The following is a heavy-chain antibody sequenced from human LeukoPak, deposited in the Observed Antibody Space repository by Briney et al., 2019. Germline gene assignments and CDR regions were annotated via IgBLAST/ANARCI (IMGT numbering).Heavy chain of an antibody. J-gene: IGHJ4*02. V-gene: IGHV4-34*01. CDR2: INHSGST. Sequence: PSETLSLTCAVYGGSFSGYYWSWIRQPPGKGLEWIGEINHSGSTNYNPSLKSRVTISVDTSKNQFSLKLSSVTAADTAVYYCARGPNYDFWSGYTDWGQGPLVTVSS. CDR3: ARGPNYDFWSGYTD. CDR1: GGSFSGYY. D-gene: IGHD3-3*01.